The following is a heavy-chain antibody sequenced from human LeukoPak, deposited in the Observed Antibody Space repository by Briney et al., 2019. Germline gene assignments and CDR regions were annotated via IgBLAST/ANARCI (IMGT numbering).Heavy chain of an antibody. CDR1: GGSISTYY. CDR3: ARRGPLSWYFDL. V-gene: IGHV4-59*01. J-gene: IGHJ2*01. Sequence: SETLSLTCTVSGGSISTYYWSWIRQPPGKGLDWIGYIHYSGNTNYNPSLKSRVTISIDTSKNQFSLKLNSVTAADTAVYYCARRGPLSWYFDLWGRGTLVTVSS. D-gene: IGHD3-10*01. CDR2: IHYSGNT.